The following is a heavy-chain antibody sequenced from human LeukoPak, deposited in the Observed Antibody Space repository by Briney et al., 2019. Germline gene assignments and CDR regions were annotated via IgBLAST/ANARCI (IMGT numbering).Heavy chain of an antibody. CDR3: ARRPAARPDRWFDP. Sequence: ASVKVSCKASGGTFSSYAISWVRQAPGQGLEWMGRIIPIFGTANYAQKFQGRVTITTDESTSTAYMELSSLRSEDTAVYYCARRPAARPDRWFDPWGQGTLVTVSS. CDR2: IIPIFGTA. CDR1: GGTFSSYA. D-gene: IGHD6-6*01. J-gene: IGHJ5*02. V-gene: IGHV1-69*05.